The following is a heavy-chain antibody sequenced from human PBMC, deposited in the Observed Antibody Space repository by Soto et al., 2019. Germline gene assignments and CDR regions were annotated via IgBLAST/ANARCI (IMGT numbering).Heavy chain of an antibody. J-gene: IGHJ4*01. V-gene: IGHV3-23*01. CDR2: ISDTIGAT. Sequence: EVKLLESGGGLVQPGGSLKLSCAASGFIFSAYAMSWVRQAPGKGLEWVSTISDTIGATDYADSVKGRFTISRDISRNTLYLEMNNLRAEDTAMYYCAKAQWLLGGDYFDSWGHGALVTVSS. CDR3: AKAQWLLGGDYFDS. CDR1: GFIFSAYA. D-gene: IGHD6-19*01.